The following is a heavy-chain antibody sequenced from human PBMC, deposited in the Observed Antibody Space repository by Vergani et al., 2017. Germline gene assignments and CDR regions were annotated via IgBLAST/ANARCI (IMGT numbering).Heavy chain of an antibody. CDR2: ISYDGSNK. J-gene: IGHJ6*02. D-gene: IGHD3-10*01. Sequence: QVQLVESGGGVVQPGRSLRLSCAASGFTFSSYGMHWVRQAPGKGLEWVAVISYDGSNKYYADSVKGRFTISRDNSKNTLYLQMNSLRAEDTAVNYWAEGYYGSGSYYKANYYYYGMDVWGQGTTVTVSS. CDR1: GFTFSSYG. V-gene: IGHV3-30*18. CDR3: AEGYYGSGSYYKANYYYYGMDV.